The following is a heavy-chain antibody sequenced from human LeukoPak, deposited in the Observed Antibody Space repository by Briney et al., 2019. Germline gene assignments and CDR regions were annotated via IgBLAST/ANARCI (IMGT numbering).Heavy chain of an antibody. CDR1: GGSFSGYY. CDR2: INHSGRK. V-gene: IGHV4-34*01. D-gene: IGHD4-23*01. Sequence: NPSETLSLTCAVYGGSFSGYYWSWLRQPPGKGREWVGEINHSGRKNYNPSLKSRVTISVDTSKNQFSLKRSSVTAAATAVYYCARGWGPYGGHYFDYWGQGTLVTVSS. CDR3: ARGWGPYGGHYFDY. J-gene: IGHJ4*02.